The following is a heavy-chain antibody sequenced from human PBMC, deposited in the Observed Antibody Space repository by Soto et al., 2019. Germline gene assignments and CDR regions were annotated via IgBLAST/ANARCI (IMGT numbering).Heavy chain of an antibody. CDR2: MSYDGSQK. J-gene: IGHJ4*02. V-gene: IGHV3-30-3*01. D-gene: IGHD6-13*01. Sequence: QVQLVESGGGVVQPGRSLRLSCAASGFIFSTYTMHWVRQAPGKGLEWLTVMSYDGSQKYYADSVKGRLTISRDNSKNTLYLQMTIRRAVYTAVYHCAIEKSSSWDNFGYGGQGTLFTVSS. CDR1: GFIFSTYT. CDR3: AIEKSSSWDNFGY.